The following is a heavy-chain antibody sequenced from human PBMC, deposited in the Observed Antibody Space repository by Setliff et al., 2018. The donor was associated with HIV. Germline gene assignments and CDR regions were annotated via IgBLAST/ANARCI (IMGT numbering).Heavy chain of an antibody. Sequence: SETLSLTCSVSGGSISSSTYYWGWIRQPPGKGLEWIGDIFYTGSTYYNPSLKSRVAISVDTSENQFSLKLSSVTAADTAVYYCARCITSVGTRWFDPWGQGTLVTVSS. J-gene: IGHJ5*02. V-gene: IGHV4-39*01. CDR1: GGSISSSTYY. CDR3: ARCITSVGTRWFDP. CDR2: IFYTGST.